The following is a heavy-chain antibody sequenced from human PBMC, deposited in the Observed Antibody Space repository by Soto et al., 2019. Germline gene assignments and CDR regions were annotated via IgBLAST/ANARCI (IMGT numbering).Heavy chain of an antibody. Sequence: SLTCAVYGGSFSGYYWTWIRQPPGTGLEWIGEINHSGSTNYNPSLKSRVTISVDTSKNQFSLKLTSVTAADTAVYYCASNGDSSGYYRATYGMDVWGQGTTVTVSS. D-gene: IGHD3-22*01. V-gene: IGHV4-34*01. CDR1: GGSFSGYY. CDR3: ASNGDSSGYYRATYGMDV. J-gene: IGHJ6*02. CDR2: INHSGST.